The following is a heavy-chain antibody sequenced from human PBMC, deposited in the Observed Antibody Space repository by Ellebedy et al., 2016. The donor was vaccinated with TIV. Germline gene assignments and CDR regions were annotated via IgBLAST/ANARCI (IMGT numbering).Heavy chain of an antibody. D-gene: IGHD3-10*01. J-gene: IGHJ5*02. CDR2: INPNSGGT. CDR1: GYTFTGYY. CDR3: AREPDGSGSYITFWVPPTNWFDP. Sequence: ASVKVSCXASGYTFTGYYMHWVRQAPGQGLEWMGWINPNSGGTNYAQKFQGRVTMTRDTSISTAYMELSRLRSDDTAVYYCAREPDGSGSYITFWVPPTNWFDPWGQGTLVTVSS. V-gene: IGHV1-2*02.